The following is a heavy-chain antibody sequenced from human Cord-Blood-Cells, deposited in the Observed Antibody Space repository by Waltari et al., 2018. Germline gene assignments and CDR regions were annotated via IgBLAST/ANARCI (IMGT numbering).Heavy chain of an antibody. CDR3: ASRHCSSTSCYLYNWFDP. CDR1: GGSISSSNW. D-gene: IGHD2-2*01. V-gene: IGHV4-4*02. CDR2: IYHSGST. J-gene: IGHJ5*02. Sequence: QVQLQESGPGLVKPSGTLSLTCAVSGGSISSSNWWSWVRQPPGKGLEWIGEIYHSGSTNDNPALKSRVTISVDKSKNQFSLKLSSVTAADTAVYYCASRHCSSTSCYLYNWFDPWGQGTLVTVSS.